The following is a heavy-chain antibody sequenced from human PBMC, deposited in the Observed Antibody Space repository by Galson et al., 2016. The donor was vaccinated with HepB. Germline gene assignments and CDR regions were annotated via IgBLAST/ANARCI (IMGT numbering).Heavy chain of an antibody. V-gene: IGHV3-30*18. CDR2: ISFDGSNP. J-gene: IGHJ6*02. D-gene: IGHD2-15*01. Sequence: LRLSCAASGFTFSNYGIHWVRQAPGKGLEWVAAISFDGSNPSYGDFVKGRFTISRDNSKNTLFLQMNSLRAEDTAVYYCAKDVVVAASYHYYYDMDVWGQGTTVTVSS. CDR1: GFTFSNYG. CDR3: AKDVVVAASYHYYYDMDV.